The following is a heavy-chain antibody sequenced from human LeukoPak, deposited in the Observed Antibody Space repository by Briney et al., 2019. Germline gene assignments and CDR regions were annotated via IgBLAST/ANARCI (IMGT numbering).Heavy chain of an antibody. CDR2: INPNSGGT. J-gene: IGHJ6*02. V-gene: IGHV1-2*04. CDR3: VRGTAAADDYYYGMDV. Sequence: ASVKVSCKASGYTFTGYYMHWVRQAPGQGLEWMGWINPNSGGTNYAQKFQGWVTMTRDTSISTAYMELSRLRSDDTAVYYCVRGTAAADDYYYGMDVWGQGTTVTVSS. CDR1: GYTFTGYY. D-gene: IGHD6-13*01.